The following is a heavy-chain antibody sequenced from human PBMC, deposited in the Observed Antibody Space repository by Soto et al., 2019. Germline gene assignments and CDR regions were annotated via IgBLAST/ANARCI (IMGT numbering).Heavy chain of an antibody. D-gene: IGHD2-2*01. V-gene: IGHV3-11*01. CDR3: ARYPGYCSTSCAY. CDR1: GFSFSDYY. J-gene: IGHJ4*02. Sequence: GGSLRLSCAASGFSFSDYYMSWIRQAPGKGLEWISYISSSGGTKYYAGSVKGRFTISRDNAINSLYLQMNSLRAEDTAVYYCARYPGYCSTSCAYWGQGTLVTVSS. CDR2: ISSSGGTK.